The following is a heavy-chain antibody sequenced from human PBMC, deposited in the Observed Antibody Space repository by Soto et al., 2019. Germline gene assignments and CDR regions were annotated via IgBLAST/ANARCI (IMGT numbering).Heavy chain of an antibody. J-gene: IGHJ4*02. Sequence: PGGSLRLSCAASGFTFSSYWMHWARQAPGKGLVWVSRTNSDESSASYADSVKGRFTMSRGNSKNTLYLQMNGLRLDDTAVYYCVTAVRTRLDNWGPGTLVTVSS. CDR1: GFTFSSYW. D-gene: IGHD3-10*01. V-gene: IGHV3-74*01. CDR2: TNSDESSA. CDR3: VTAVRTRLDN.